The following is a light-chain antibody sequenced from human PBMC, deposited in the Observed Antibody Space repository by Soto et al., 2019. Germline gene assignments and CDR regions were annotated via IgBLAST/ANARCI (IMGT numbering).Light chain of an antibody. J-gene: IGKJ2*01. CDR3: QQYTTYPYT. CDR1: QSVTNW. Sequence: DIQMTQSHSTLSASVGDRVTITCRASQSVTNWLAWYQQKPGKAPNLLIYDASRLQSGIPSRLSGSGSGTECTLTISSLQPDDFATYYCQQYTTYPYTFGQGTKLEIK. V-gene: IGKV1-5*01. CDR2: DAS.